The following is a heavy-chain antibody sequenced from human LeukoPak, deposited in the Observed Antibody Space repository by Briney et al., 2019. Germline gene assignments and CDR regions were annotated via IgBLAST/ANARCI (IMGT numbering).Heavy chain of an antibody. CDR1: GFTFSIYA. V-gene: IGHV3-30-3*01. CDR2: ISYDGNNK. J-gene: IGHJ3*02. Sequence: GGALRLSCAASGFTFSIYAMHWVRQAPGKGLEWVAIISYDGNNKYYAGSVKGRFTISRDNFKNTLFLQMNSLRAEDTAVYSCAREGYYDSSGYGFHAFDIWGQGTMVTVSS. CDR3: AREGYYDSSGYGFHAFDI. D-gene: IGHD3-22*01.